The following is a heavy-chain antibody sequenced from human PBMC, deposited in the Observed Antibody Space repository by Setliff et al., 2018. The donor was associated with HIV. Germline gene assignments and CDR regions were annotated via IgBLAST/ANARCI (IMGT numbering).Heavy chain of an antibody. CDR3: ARGLKYYYDSSGYP. Sequence: PSETLSLTCAVYGGSFSGYYWSWIRQPPGKGLEWIGEINHSGSTSYNPSLKSRVTISVDTSKNQFSLKLSSVTAADTAVYYCARGLKYYYDSSGYPWGQGTLVTVSS. CDR2: INHSGST. J-gene: IGHJ5*02. V-gene: IGHV4-34*01. CDR1: GGSFSGYY. D-gene: IGHD3-22*01.